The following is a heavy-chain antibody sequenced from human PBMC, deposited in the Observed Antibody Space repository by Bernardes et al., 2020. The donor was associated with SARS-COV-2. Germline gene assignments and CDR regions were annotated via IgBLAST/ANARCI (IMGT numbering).Heavy chain of an antibody. CDR2: IYYSGST. V-gene: IGHV4-39*07. J-gene: IGHJ6*03. CDR1: GGSISSSSYY. CDR3: ARVLRAYDFWSGYRYYYYYMDI. D-gene: IGHD3-3*01. Sequence: SETLSLTCTVSGGSISSSSYYWGWIRQPPGKGLEWIGSIYYSGSTYYNPSLKSRVTISVDTSKNQFSLKLSSVTAADTAVYYCARVLRAYDFWSGYRYYYYYMDIWGKGTTVTVSS.